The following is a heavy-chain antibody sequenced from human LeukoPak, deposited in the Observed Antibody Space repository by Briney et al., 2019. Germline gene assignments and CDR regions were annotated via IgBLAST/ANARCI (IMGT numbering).Heavy chain of an antibody. CDR2: INHSGSA. Sequence: SQTLSLTCVVYGVSFSGYSWSWIRQPPGKRLEWSGGINHSGSANSNPSLKSRVTISVDTSKNPSCLKVRSLPAAHTAMSYCARGSGASNAFAYWGEGTLVTVSS. D-gene: IGHD1-26*01. CDR1: GVSFSGYS. V-gene: IGHV4-34*01. CDR3: ARGSGASNAFAY. J-gene: IGHJ4*02.